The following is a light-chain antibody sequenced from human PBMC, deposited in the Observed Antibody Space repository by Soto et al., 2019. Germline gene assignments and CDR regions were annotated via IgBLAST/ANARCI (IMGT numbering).Light chain of an antibody. Sequence: QSALTQPPSASGSPGQSVTISCTGTSSDVGGYNYVSWYQQHPGKAPKLMIYEVSQRPSGVPDLFSGSKSGNTASLTVSWLQAEDEADYYCCSYAGSNNFVFGTGTQLTVL. CDR1: SSDVGGYNY. CDR2: EVS. CDR3: CSYAGSNNFV. V-gene: IGLV2-8*01. J-gene: IGLJ7*01.